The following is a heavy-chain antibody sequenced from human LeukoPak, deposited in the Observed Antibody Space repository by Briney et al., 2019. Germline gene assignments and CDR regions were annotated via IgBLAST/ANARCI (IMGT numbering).Heavy chain of an antibody. CDR3: ATRYGDGDLWSEY. Sequence: GESLKISCKGSGYSFTSYWSGWVGQMPGKGLDWMGIIYPGDSDTRHSPSFQGQVTTSADKSISTAYLQWSSLKASDTAMYYCATRYGDGDLWSEYWGQGTLVTVSS. CDR1: GYSFTSYW. D-gene: IGHD4-17*01. CDR2: IYPGDSDT. V-gene: IGHV5-51*01. J-gene: IGHJ4*02.